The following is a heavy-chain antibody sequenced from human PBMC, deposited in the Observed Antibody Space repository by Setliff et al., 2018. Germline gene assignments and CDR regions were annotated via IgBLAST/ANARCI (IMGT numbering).Heavy chain of an antibody. V-gene: IGHV3-15*01. Sequence: PGGSLRLSCVASGFTFSNPWMNWVRQAPGKGLEWVGRIKSKVDGGATEYAAPVKGRFTISRDDSKNTLYLQMNSLKSEDTAVYYCAKLRRDGHGLDYWGQGTLVTVSS. D-gene: IGHD1-7*01. CDR3: AKLRRDGHGLDY. CDR2: IKSKVDGGAT. CDR1: GFTFSNPW. J-gene: IGHJ4*02.